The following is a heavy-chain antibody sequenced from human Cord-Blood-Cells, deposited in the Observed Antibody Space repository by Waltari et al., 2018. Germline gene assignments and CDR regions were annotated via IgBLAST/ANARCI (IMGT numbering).Heavy chain of an antibody. V-gene: IGHV4-39*01. D-gene: IGHD1-26*01. CDR2: IHYRVCT. CDR3: ARPGIVGATRGAFDI. J-gene: IGHJ3*02. Sequence: QLQLQESGPGLVKPSETLSLTCTVSGGSISSSSYYWGWIRQPPGKGLGWIGSIHYRVCTYYTPSLKSRVTISVDTSKNQFSLKLSSVTAADTAVYYCARPGIVGATRGAFDIWGQGTMVTVSS. CDR1: GGSISSSSYY.